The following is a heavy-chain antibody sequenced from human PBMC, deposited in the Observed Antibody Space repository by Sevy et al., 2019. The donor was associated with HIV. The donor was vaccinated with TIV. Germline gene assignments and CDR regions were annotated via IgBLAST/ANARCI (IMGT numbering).Heavy chain of an antibody. D-gene: IGHD3-22*01. V-gene: IGHV1-18*01. J-gene: IGHJ4*02. CDR2: ISTYNGNT. CDR1: GYTFISYG. CDR3: ARDPRTFSFDSSGYGHDY. Sequence: ASVKVSCKASGYTFISYGISWVRQAPGQGLEWMGWISTYNGNTIYAQKFQGRVTMTTDTSTSTVSMELRSLRSDDAAMYYCARDPRTFSFDSSGYGHDYWGQGTLVTVSS.